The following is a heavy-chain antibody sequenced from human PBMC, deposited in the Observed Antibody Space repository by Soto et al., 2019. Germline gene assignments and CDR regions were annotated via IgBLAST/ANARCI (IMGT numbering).Heavy chain of an antibody. CDR1: GYSISSDYY. CDR3: GRGPYGDNGGYFDF. V-gene: IGHV4-38-2*01. CDR2: IHHSGRT. D-gene: IGHD4-17*01. J-gene: IGHJ4*02. Sequence: SETLSLTCGVSGYSISSDYYWGWIRQPPGKGLEWIGIIHHSGRTFYNPPLKSRVTISVDTSKNKFSLKLSSVTAADTAVYYCGRGPYGDNGGYFDFWGQGALVTVSS.